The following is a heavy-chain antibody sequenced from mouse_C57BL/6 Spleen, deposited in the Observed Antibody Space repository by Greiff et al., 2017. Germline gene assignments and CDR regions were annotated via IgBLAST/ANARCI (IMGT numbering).Heavy chain of an antibody. CDR2: IWRGGST. D-gene: IGHD2-4*01. J-gene: IGHJ4*01. CDR3: AKGGNDYDGYAMDY. CDR1: GFSLTSYG. V-gene: IGHV2-5*01. Sequence: VQLVESGPGLVQPSQSLSITCTVSGFSLTSYGVHWVRQSPGKGLEWLGVIWRGGSTDYNAAFMSRLSITKDNSKSQVFFKMNSLQADDTAIYYCAKGGNDYDGYAMDYWGQGTSVTVSS.